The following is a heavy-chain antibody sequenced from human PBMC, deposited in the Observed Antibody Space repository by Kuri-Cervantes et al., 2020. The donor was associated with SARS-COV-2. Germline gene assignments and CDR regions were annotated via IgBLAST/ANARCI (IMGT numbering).Heavy chain of an antibody. V-gene: IGHV2-70*04. CDR3: AREGISVVGTDYFDY. CDR2: LDWDEDK. CDR1: GFTLTTKGMR. J-gene: IGHJ4*02. Sequence: SGPTLVKPTQTLTLTCTVSGFTLTTKGMRVSWIRQPPGKALEWLARLDWDEDKFYSSSLKTRLTISKDTSKNQVVLTMTNVDLVDTATYFCAREGISVVGTDYFDYWGQGILVTVSS. D-gene: IGHD6-19*01.